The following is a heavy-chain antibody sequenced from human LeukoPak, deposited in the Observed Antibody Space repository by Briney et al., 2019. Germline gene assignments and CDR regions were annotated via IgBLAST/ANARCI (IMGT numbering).Heavy chain of an antibody. V-gene: IGHV4-4*07. D-gene: IGHD1-26*01. CDR3: ARDSGGSYYYYYYYMDV. Sequence: PSETLSLTCTVPGGSISSYYWSWIRQPAGKGLEWIGRIYTSGSTNYNPSLKSRVTMSVDTSKNQFSLKLSSVTAADTAVYYCARDSGGSYYYYYYYMDVWGKGTTVTVSS. J-gene: IGHJ6*03. CDR1: GGSISSYY. CDR2: IYTSGST.